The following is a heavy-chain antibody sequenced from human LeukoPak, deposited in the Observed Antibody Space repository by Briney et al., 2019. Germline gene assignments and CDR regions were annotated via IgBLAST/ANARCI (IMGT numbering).Heavy chain of an antibody. CDR3: ARLRRQWLSGGYYFDY. J-gene: IGHJ4*02. D-gene: IGHD6-19*01. Sequence: PSETLSLTCTVSGGSISSSSYYWGWIRQPPGKGLEWIGSIYYSGSTYYNPSLKSRVTISVDTSKNQFSLKLSSVTAADTAVYYCARLRRQWLSGGYYFDYWGQGTLVTVSS. CDR1: GGSISSSSYY. V-gene: IGHV4-39*01. CDR2: IYYSGST.